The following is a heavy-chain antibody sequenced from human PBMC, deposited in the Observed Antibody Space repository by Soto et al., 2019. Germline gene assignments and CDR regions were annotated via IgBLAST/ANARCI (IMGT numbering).Heavy chain of an antibody. CDR3: AINPSRVAAAGTDY. J-gene: IGHJ4*02. D-gene: IGHD6-13*01. V-gene: IGHV1-18*01. CDR1: GYTFTSYG. Sequence: VKVSCKASGYTFTSYGISWVRQAPGQGLEWTGWISAYNGNTNYAQKLQGRVTMTTDTSTSTAYMELRSLRSDDTAVYYCAINPSRVAAAGTDYWGQGTLVTVSS. CDR2: ISAYNGNT.